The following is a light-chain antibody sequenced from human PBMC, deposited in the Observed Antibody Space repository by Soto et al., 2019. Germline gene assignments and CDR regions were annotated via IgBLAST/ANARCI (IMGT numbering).Light chain of an antibody. CDR2: AAS. Sequence: GGRVTITCRASQGISNYLAWYQQKPGKVPKLLIYAASTLQSGVPSRFSGSGSGTDFTLTISSLQPGDVATYYCQKYNSAPQTFGQGTKVDIK. CDR3: QKYNSAPQT. CDR1: QGISNY. J-gene: IGKJ1*01. V-gene: IGKV1-27*01.